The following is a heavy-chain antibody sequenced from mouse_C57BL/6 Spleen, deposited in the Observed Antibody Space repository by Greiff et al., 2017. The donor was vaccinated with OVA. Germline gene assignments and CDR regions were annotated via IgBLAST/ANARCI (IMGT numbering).Heavy chain of an antibody. J-gene: IGHJ1*03. CDR1: GFSLTSYG. CDR3: ARHGGRYWYFDV. V-gene: IGHV2-6-1*01. Sequence: QVQLKESGPGLVAPSQSLSITCTVSGFSLTSYGVHWVRQPPGKGLEWLVVIWSDGSTTYNSALKSRLSISKDNSKSQVFLKMNRLQTDDTAMYYCARHGGRYWYFDVWGTGTTVTVSS. CDR2: IWSDGST.